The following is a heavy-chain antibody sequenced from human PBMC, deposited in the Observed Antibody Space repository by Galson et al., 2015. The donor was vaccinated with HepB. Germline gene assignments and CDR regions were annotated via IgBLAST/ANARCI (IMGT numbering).Heavy chain of an antibody. Sequence: SVKVSCKASGYTFTSYYMHWVRQAPGQGLEWMGIINPSGGSTSYAQKFQGRVTMTRDTSTSTVYMELSSLRSEDTAVYCCARDRSHSYGYLGYYYGMDVWGQGTTVTVSS. CDR2: INPSGGST. CDR1: GYTFTSYY. D-gene: IGHD5-18*01. J-gene: IGHJ6*02. CDR3: ARDRSHSYGYLGYYYGMDV. V-gene: IGHV1-46*01.